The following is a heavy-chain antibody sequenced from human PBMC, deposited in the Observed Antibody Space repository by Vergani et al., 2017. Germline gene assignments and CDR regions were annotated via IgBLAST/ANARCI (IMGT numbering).Heavy chain of an antibody. CDR3: ARVLKVGATGRFDY. CDR1: GYTFTSYY. CDR2: INPSGGSK. Sequence: QVQLVQSGAEVKKPGASVKVSCKASGYTFTSYYMHWVRQAPGQGLEWMGMINPSGGSKSYAQKFQGRVTMTRDTSTSTVYMERSSLRSEDTAVYYCARVLKVGATGRFDYWGQGTLVTVSS. J-gene: IGHJ4*02. D-gene: IGHD1-26*01. V-gene: IGHV1-46*01.